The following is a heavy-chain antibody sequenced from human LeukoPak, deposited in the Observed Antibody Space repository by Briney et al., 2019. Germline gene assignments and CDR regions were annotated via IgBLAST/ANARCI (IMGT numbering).Heavy chain of an antibody. CDR2: ISSSGSTI. Sequence: GGSLRLSCAASVFTFSDYYMSWIRQAPGKGLEWVSYISSSGSTIYYADSVKGRFTISRDNAKNSLYLQMNSLRAEDTAVYYCARDSDHHYYDSSGYYTDYWAQGTLVTVSS. D-gene: IGHD3-22*01. J-gene: IGHJ4*02. V-gene: IGHV3-11*04. CDR3: ARDSDHHYYDSSGYYTDY. CDR1: VFTFSDYY.